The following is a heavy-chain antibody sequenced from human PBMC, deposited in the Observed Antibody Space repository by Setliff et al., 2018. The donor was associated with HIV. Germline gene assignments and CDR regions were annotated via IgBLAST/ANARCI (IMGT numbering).Heavy chain of an antibody. V-gene: IGHV4-38-2*01. CDR3: ARRAGNWGLNWFDP. J-gene: IGHJ5*02. CDR2: HYHDGTS. CDR1: GSSITTTYF. Sequence: LSLTCDFSGSSITTTYFWAWIRLPPGKGLEWVGSHYHDGTSFYNPSLKSRVTVSLDTSKNQFSLKLQSVTAADAAVYYCARRAGNWGLNWFDPWGQGTQVTVSS. D-gene: IGHD3-10*01.